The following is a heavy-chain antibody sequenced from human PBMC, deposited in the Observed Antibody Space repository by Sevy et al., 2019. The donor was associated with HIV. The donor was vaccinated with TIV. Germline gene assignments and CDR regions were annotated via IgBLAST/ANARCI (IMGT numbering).Heavy chain of an antibody. V-gene: IGHV3-74*01. CDR1: GFTFSSYW. D-gene: IGHD3-10*01. J-gene: IGHJ4*02. CDR2: INSDGSST. Sequence: GGSLRRSCAASGFTFSSYWMHWVRQAPGKGLVWVSRINSDGSSTSYADSVKGRFTISRDNAKNTLYLQMNSLRAEDTAVYYCASSKGDYYYGSASLHADYWGQGTLVTVSS. CDR3: ASSKGDYYYGSASLHADY.